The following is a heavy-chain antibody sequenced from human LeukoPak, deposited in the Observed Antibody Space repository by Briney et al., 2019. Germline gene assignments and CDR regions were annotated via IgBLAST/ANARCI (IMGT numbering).Heavy chain of an antibody. V-gene: IGHV3-21*01. D-gene: IGHD2-15*01. J-gene: IGHJ4*02. Sequence: GGSLRLSCAASGFTFSSYGMHWVRQSPGKGLEWVSSITRSSHYLYYADSVKGRFTISRDDAKNSLYLQLDSLRAEDTAVYYCARDYCSGLSCYATLFDYWGQGTLVTVSS. CDR1: GFTFSSYG. CDR2: ITRSSHYL. CDR3: ARDYCSGLSCYATLFDY.